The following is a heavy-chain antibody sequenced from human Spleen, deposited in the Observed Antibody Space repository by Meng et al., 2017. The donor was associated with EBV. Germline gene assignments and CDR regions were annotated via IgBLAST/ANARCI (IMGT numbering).Heavy chain of an antibody. CDR1: GASISTGSYY. Sequence: VALEGSGPGLVKPSETLSLPCTVPGASISTGSYYWTWIRQTPGKGLEWLGYVYFSGSTNYNPSLKSRVTMSIDTSKNQFSLNLRSATAADAAVYFCARGGYGTNYFDPWGQGTLVTVSS. J-gene: IGHJ5*02. D-gene: IGHD4/OR15-4a*01. V-gene: IGHV4-61*01. CDR3: ARGGYGTNYFDP. CDR2: VYFSGST.